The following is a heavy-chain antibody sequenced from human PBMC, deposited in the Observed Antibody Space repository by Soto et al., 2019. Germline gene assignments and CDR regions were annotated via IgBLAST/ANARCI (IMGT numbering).Heavy chain of an antibody. J-gene: IGHJ6*02. CDR1: GFTFSNYG. D-gene: IGHD1-26*01. Sequence: GGSLRISCAASGFTFSNYGIHWVRQAPGKGLEWVAIIWHDGNNKYYADSVRGRFIISRDNSKNRLYLQMNSLRAEDTAVYYCASDLVGASDSYGLDVWGQGTPVTVYS. CDR2: IWHDGNNK. CDR3: ASDLVGASDSYGLDV. V-gene: IGHV3-33*01.